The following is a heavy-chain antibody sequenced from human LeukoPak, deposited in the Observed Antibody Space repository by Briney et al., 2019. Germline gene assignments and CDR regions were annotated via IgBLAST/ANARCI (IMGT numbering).Heavy chain of an antibody. CDR3: ARDRKGRGLLWFESRYYGMDV. CDR1: GFTFSSYA. Sequence: GGSLRLSCAASGFTFSSYAMSWVRQAPGKGLEWVSAISGSGGSTYYADSVKGRFTISRDNSKNTLYLQMNSLRAEDTAVYYCARDRKGRGLLWFESRYYGMDVWGQGTTVTVSS. CDR2: ISGSGGST. J-gene: IGHJ6*02. V-gene: IGHV3-23*01. D-gene: IGHD3-10*01.